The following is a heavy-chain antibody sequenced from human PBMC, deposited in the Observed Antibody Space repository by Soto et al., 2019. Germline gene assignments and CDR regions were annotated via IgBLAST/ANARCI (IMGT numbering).Heavy chain of an antibody. J-gene: IGHJ5*02. D-gene: IGHD3-10*01. CDR2: INHSGST. CDR3: ARAMGDGSGSYYPRTYNWFDP. V-gene: IGHV4-34*01. CDR1: GGSFSGYY. Sequence: PSETLSLTCAVYGGSFSGYYWSWIRQPPGKGLEWIGEINHSGSTNYNPSLKSRVTMSVDTSKNQFSLKLSSVTAADTAVYYCARAMGDGSGSYYPRTYNWFDPCGQGTLVT.